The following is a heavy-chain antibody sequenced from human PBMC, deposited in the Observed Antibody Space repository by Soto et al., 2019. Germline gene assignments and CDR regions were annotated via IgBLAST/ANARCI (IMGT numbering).Heavy chain of an antibody. J-gene: IGHJ6*02. CDR2: IYYSGST. CDR3: ARHVGTIFGVIIINYYGLDF. D-gene: IGHD3-3*01. CDR1: GGSISSSSYS. V-gene: IGHV4-39*01. Sequence: PSETLSLTCTVSGGSISSSSYSWGWIRQPPGKGLEWIGSIYYSGSTYYNPSLKSRVTISVDTSKNQFSLKLSSVTAADTAVYYCARHVGTIFGVIIINYYGLDFWGQGTTVTVSS.